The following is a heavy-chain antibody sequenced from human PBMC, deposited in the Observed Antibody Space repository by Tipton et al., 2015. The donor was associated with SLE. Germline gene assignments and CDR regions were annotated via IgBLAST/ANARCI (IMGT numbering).Heavy chain of an antibody. CDR3: ARDGSGWSIT. CDR2: MSWNNGSI. V-gene: IGHV3-9*01. J-gene: IGHJ5*02. D-gene: IGHD6-19*01. Sequence: QLVQSGGGVVQPGRSLRLSCAASGFTLSPYAMHWVRQAPGKGLEWVSGMSWNNGSIGYADSVKGRFTISRDNAKNSLYLQMNSLRAEDTAVYYCARDGSGWSITWGQGTLVTVSS. CDR1: GFTLSPYA.